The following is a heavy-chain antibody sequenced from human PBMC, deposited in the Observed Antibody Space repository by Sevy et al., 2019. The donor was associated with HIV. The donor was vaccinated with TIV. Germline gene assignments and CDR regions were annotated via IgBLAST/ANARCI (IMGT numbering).Heavy chain of an antibody. Sequence: GGSLRLSCAASGFTFSTSWMHWVRQAPGKGLEWVANINQDASEIYCVDSVKGRFTISRDNAKNSLYLQMNSLRVEDKAVYSCAGPRFDPWGQGTLVTVSS. V-gene: IGHV3-7*01. CDR3: AGPRFDP. CDR1: GFTFSTSW. CDR2: INQDASEI. J-gene: IGHJ5*02.